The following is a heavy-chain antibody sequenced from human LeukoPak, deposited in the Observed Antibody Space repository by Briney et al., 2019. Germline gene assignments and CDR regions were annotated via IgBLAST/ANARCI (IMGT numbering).Heavy chain of an antibody. V-gene: IGHV3-7*01. CDR3: ASIGYCSSTSCPRPYNWFDP. CDR1: GFTFSSYR. CDR2: IKQDGSEK. D-gene: IGHD2-2*01. J-gene: IGHJ5*02. Sequence: GGSLRLSCAASGFTFSSYRMSWVRQAPGKGLEWVANIKQDGSEKYYVDSVKGRFTISRDNAKNSLYLQMNSLRAEDTAVYYCASIGYCSSTSCPRPYNWFDPWGQGTLVTVSS.